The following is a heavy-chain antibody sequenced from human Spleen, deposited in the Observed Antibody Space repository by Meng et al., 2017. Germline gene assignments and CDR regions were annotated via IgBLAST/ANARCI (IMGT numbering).Heavy chain of an antibody. V-gene: IGHV1-18*01. J-gene: IGHJ5*02. CDR2: ISAYNAYT. D-gene: IGHD6-19*01. Sequence: ASVKVSCKASGYTFTSYGISWVRQAPGQGLDWMGWISAYNAYTKYAQKFQGRVTMTTDTSTSTAYMELRSLKSDDTAVYYCARVHSSGLGEWFDPWGQGTLVTVSS. CDR1: GYTFTSYG. CDR3: ARVHSSGLGEWFDP.